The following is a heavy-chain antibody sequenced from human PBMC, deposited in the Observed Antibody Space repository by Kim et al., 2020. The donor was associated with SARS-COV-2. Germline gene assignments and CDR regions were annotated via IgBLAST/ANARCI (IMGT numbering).Heavy chain of an antibody. Sequence: SVKVSCKASGGTFSSYAISWVRQAPGQGLEWMGGIIPIFGTANYAQKFQGRVTITADESTSTAYMELSSLRSEDTAVYYCARTFYGDYEGYYYYYYMDVWGKGTTVTVSS. J-gene: IGHJ6*03. D-gene: IGHD4-17*01. V-gene: IGHV1-69*13. CDR1: GGTFSSYA. CDR3: ARTFYGDYEGYYYYYYMDV. CDR2: IIPIFGTA.